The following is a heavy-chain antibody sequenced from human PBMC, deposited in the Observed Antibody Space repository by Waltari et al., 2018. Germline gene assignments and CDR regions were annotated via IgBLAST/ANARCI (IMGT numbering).Heavy chain of an antibody. J-gene: IGHJ6*03. D-gene: IGHD6-19*01. CDR2: IYYSGST. CDR3: ARVAYSSGWYGYYYYYMDV. Sequence: QVQLQESGPGLVKPSETLSLTCTVSGGSISSHYWSWIRQPPGKGLEWIGDIYYSGSTNYNPSLKSRVTIAVDTSKNQFSLKRSSVTAADTAVYYCARVAYSSGWYGYYYYYMDVGGKGTTVTVSS. CDR1: GGSISSHY. V-gene: IGHV4-59*11.